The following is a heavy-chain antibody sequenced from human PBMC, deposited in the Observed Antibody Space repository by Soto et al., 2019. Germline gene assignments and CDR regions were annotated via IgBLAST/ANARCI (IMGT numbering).Heavy chain of an antibody. CDR1: GYTFTSYD. D-gene: IGHD3-9*01. Sequence: ASVKVSCKASGYTFTSYDINWVRQATGQGLEWMGWMNPNSGNTGYAQKFQGRVTMTRNTSMSTAYMELSSLRSEDTAVYYCARGLWIRYFDWLPLDYWGQGTLVTVSS. CDR3: ARGLWIRYFDWLPLDY. CDR2: MNPNSGNT. V-gene: IGHV1-8*01. J-gene: IGHJ4*02.